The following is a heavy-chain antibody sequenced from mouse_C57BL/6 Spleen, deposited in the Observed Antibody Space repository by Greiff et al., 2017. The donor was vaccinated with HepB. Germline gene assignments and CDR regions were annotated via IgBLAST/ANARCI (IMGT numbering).Heavy chain of an antibody. CDR1: GYTFTSYD. J-gene: IGHJ1*03. CDR3: ARSGAYGPSYWYFDV. V-gene: IGHV1-85*01. D-gene: IGHD6-5*01. Sequence: QVQLKESGPELVKPGASVKLSCKASGYTFTSYDINWVKQRPGQGLEWIGWIYPRDGSTKYNEKFKGKATLTVDTSSSTAYMELHSLTSEDSAVYFCARSGAYGPSYWYFDVWGTGTTVTVSS. CDR2: IYPRDGST.